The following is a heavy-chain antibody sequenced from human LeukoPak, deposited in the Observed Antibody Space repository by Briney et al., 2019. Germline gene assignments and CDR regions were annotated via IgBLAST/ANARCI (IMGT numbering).Heavy chain of an antibody. Sequence: SVKVSCKASGYTFTGYYMHWVRQAPGQGLEWMGWINPNSGGTNYAQKFQGRVTMTRDTSISTAYMELSRLRSDDTAVYYCARDLGGRYDSSGYYFDYWSQGTLVTVSS. CDR2: INPNSGGT. D-gene: IGHD3-22*01. J-gene: IGHJ4*02. CDR3: ARDLGGRYDSSGYYFDY. V-gene: IGHV1-2*02. CDR1: GYTFTGYY.